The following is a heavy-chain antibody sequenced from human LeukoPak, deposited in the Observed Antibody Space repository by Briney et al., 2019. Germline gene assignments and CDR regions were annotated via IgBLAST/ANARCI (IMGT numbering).Heavy chain of an antibody. CDR1: GYTFTSYD. CDR3: ARATGRDYDFWSGYRYYYYGMDV. Sequence: ASVKVSCKASGYTFTSYDINWVRQATGQGLEWTGWMNPNSGNTGYAQKFQGRVTMTRNTSISTAYMELSSLRSEDTAVYYCARATGRDYDFWSGYRYYYYGMDVWGQGTTVTVSS. CDR2: MNPNSGNT. J-gene: IGHJ6*02. V-gene: IGHV1-8*01. D-gene: IGHD3-3*01.